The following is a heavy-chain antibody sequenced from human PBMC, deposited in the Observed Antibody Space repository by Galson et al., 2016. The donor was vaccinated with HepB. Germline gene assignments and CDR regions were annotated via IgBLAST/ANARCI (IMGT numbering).Heavy chain of an antibody. Sequence: SLRLSCAASGFTFSSYGMSWVRQPPGKGLEWIGEIHHSGNTNYNSSLKSRVTISVDKSKRQFSLRLRSVTAADTAVYYCATSGGPTWGSFDYWGQGTLVTVSS. J-gene: IGHJ4*02. D-gene: IGHD7-27*01. CDR1: GFTFSSYGM. CDR2: IHHSGNT. CDR3: ATSGGPTWGSFDY. V-gene: IGHV4-4*02.